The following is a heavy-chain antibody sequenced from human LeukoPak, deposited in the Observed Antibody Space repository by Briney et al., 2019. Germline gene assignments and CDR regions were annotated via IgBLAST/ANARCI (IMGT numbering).Heavy chain of an antibody. V-gene: IGHV4-4*09. CDR1: GGSISSYY. CDR2: IYSSGST. CDR3: ARRRSGGRDFDY. D-gene: IGHD2-15*01. Sequence: SETLSLTCTVSGGSISSYYWSWIRQPPGKGLEWIGYIYSSGSTNYNPSLKSRVTISVDTSKNQFSLELTSVTAADTAVYYCARRRSGGRDFDYWGQGTLVTVSS. J-gene: IGHJ4*02.